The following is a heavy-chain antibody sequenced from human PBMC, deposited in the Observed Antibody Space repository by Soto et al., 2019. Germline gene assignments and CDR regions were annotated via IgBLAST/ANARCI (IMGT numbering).Heavy chain of an antibody. V-gene: IGHV3-9*01. D-gene: IGHD3-10*01. CDR1: GFTFDDYA. CDR3: AKDIAGRGSFYYYYGIDV. CDR2: FSWNGGSI. Sequence: GGSLRLSCVVSGFTFDDYAMHWVRQAPGKGLEWVSDFSWNGGSIDYADSVKARFTSSRDNAKNSLFLQMNSLRTEDTALYFCAKDIAGRGSFYYYYGIDVWGQGTTVTVSS. J-gene: IGHJ6*02.